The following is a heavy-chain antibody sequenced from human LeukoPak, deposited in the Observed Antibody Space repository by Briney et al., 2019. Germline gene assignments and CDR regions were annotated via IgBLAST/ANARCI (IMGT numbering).Heavy chain of an antibody. CDR1: GFTFSRYP. D-gene: IGHD3-22*01. J-gene: IGHJ4*02. CDR3: SREGSSGYYPY. CDR2: ISYDGSEK. Sequence: GGSLRLSCAASGFTFSRYPMHWVRQAPGKGLEWVAVISYDGSEKHYADPVKGRFTISRDNSKNTLYLQMNSLRAEDTAVYYCSREGSSGYYPYWGQGILVTVSS. V-gene: IGHV3-30-3*01.